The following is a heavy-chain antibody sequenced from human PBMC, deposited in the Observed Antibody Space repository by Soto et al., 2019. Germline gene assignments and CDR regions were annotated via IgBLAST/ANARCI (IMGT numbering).Heavy chain of an antibody. CDR1: GFTFSSYG. J-gene: IGHJ4*02. CDR2: ISYDGSNK. D-gene: IGHD4-17*01. CDR3: AKDRLPLTTVTTVVDY. Sequence: GGSLRLSCAASGFTFSSYGMHWVRQAPGKGLEWVAVISYDGSNKYYADSVKGRFTISRDNSKNTLYLQMNSLRAEDTAVYYCAKDRLPLTTVTTVVDYWGQGTLVTVSS. V-gene: IGHV3-30*18.